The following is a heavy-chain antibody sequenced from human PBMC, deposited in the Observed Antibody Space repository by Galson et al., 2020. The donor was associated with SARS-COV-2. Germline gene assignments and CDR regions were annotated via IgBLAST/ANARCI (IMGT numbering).Heavy chain of an antibody. CDR3: ARELVTGAFLEWYYWLDP. J-gene: IGHJ5*02. V-gene: IGHV3-74*01. CDR2: INADGSDT. Sequence: GESLKISCAASGFTFRSHWMHWVRQAPGKGLVWVARINADGSDTNYAESVKGRFTISRDNAKNTIYLEMNSLRAEDTALYYCARELVTGAFLEWYYWLDPWGQGTLVTVSS. D-gene: IGHD3-3*01. CDR1: GFTFRSHW.